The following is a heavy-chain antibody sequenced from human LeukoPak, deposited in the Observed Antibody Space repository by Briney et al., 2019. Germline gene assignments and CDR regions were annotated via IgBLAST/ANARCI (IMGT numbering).Heavy chain of an antibody. J-gene: IGHJ6*03. V-gene: IGHV3-66*02. Sequence: GGSLRLSCAAYGFTVSSNYMSWVRQAPGKGLEWVSVIYSGGSTYYADSVKGRFTISRDNSKNTLYLQMNSLRAEDTAVYYCARDRHYDILTGYYYYYYMDVWGKGTTVTVSS. D-gene: IGHD3-9*01. CDR2: IYSGGST. CDR3: ARDRHYDILTGYYYYYYMDV. CDR1: GFTVSSNY.